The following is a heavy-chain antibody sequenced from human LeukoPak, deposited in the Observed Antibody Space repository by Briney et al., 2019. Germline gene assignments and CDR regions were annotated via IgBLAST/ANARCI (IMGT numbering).Heavy chain of an antibody. CDR2: INHSGST. J-gene: IGHJ4*02. V-gene: IGHV4-34*01. Sequence: PSETLSLTCAVYGGSFSGYYWSWIRQPPGKGLEWIGDINHSGSTNYNPSLKSRVTISVDTSKNQFSLKLSSVTAADTAVYYCARRRYSSSAPAFFDYWGQGTLVTVSS. D-gene: IGHD6-6*01. CDR1: GGSFSGYY. CDR3: ARRRYSSSAPAFFDY.